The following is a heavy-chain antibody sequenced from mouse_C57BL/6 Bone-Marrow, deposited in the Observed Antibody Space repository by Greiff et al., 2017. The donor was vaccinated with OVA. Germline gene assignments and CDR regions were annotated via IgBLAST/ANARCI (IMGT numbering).Heavy chain of an antibody. CDR3: ARKGGDPAWFAY. J-gene: IGHJ3*01. V-gene: IGHV1-26*01. CDR1: GYTFTDYY. CDR2: INPNNGGT. D-gene: IGHD2-13*01. Sequence: EVQLQQSGPELVKPGASVKISCKASGYTFTDYYMNWVKQSHGKSLEWIGDINPNNGGTSYNQKFKGKATLTVDKSSSTAYMELRSLTSEDSAVYYCARKGGDPAWFAYWGQGTLVTVSA.